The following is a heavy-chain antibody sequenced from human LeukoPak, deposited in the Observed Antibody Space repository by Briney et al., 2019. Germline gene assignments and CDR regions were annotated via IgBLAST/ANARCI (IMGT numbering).Heavy chain of an antibody. J-gene: IGHJ4*02. CDR2: ISNSGSTM. CDR1: AFIFNNYY. V-gene: IGHV3-11*04. CDR3: ARVGRSGGVFDS. D-gene: IGHD3-10*01. Sequence: PGGSLRLSCAASAFIFNNYYMGWIRQAPEKGLECVSYISNSGSTMFYADSVKGRFTISRDNAKNSLYLQMDSLRAEDTAVYYCARVGRSGGVFDSWGQGTLVTVSS.